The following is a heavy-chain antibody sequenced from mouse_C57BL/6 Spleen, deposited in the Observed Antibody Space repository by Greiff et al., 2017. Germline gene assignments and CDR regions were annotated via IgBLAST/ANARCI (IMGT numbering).Heavy chain of an antibody. J-gene: IGHJ4*01. CDR3: ARGRRTVVATDAMDY. D-gene: IGHD1-1*01. Sequence: EVQLVESVAELVRPGASVKLSCTASGFNIKNTYMHWVKQRPEQGLEWIGRIDPANGNTKYAPKFQGKATITADTSSNTAYLQLSSLTSEDTAIYYCARGRRTVVATDAMDYWGQGTSVTVSS. CDR1: GFNIKNTY. V-gene: IGHV14-3*01. CDR2: IDPANGNT.